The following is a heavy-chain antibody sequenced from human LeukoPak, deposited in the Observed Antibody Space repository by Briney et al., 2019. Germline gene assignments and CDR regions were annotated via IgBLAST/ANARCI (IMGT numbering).Heavy chain of an antibody. D-gene: IGHD1-26*01. J-gene: IGHJ6*02. Sequence: GGSLRLSCAASGFTFSSYSMNWVRQAPGKGLEWVSYISSSSSTIYYADSVKGRFTISRDNAKNSLYLQMNSLRAEDTAVYYCARGKSGKGYYYYYGMDVWGQGTTVTVSS. V-gene: IGHV3-48*04. CDR1: GFTFSSYS. CDR3: ARGKSGKGYYYYYGMDV. CDR2: ISSSSSTI.